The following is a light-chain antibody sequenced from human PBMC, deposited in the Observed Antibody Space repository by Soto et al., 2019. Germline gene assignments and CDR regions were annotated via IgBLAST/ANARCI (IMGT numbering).Light chain of an antibody. CDR1: QSINTY. V-gene: IGKV1-39*01. CDR2: GTS. J-gene: IGKJ1*01. CDR3: QESYSTLWGT. Sequence: IQMTQSPSSLSASVGDRVTITCRTSQSINTYINWYQQKPGKAPKVLIYGTSSLKSGVPLRFSGSGSGTDFTLTISSLQPEDFATYYCQESYSTLWGTCGQGTKVEIK.